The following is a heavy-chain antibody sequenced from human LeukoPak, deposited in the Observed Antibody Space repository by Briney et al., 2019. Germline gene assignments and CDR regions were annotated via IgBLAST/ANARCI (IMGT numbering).Heavy chain of an antibody. CDR2: IKQDGSEK. CDR3: ARDAYYDSSGYTKNFDY. D-gene: IGHD3-22*01. Sequence: GGSLRLSCAASGFTFSSYWMSWIRQPPGKGLEWVANIKQDGSEKYYVDSVKGRFTISSDNAKNSLYLQMNSLRAEDTAVYYCARDAYYDSSGYTKNFDYWGQGTLVTVSS. J-gene: IGHJ4*02. CDR1: GFTFSSYW. V-gene: IGHV3-7*01.